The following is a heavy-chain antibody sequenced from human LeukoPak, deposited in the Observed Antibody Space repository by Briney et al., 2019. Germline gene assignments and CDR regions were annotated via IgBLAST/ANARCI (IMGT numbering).Heavy chain of an antibody. Sequence: GGSLRLSCAASGFTFSSYGMHWVRQAPGKGLEWVAVISYDGSNKYYADSVKGRFTISRDNSKNTLYLQMNSLRAEDTAVYYCARDRASGSYYIIDYWGQEPWSPSPQ. CDR3: ARDRASGSYYIIDY. CDR2: ISYDGSNK. J-gene: IGHJ4*01. V-gene: IGHV3-30*03. CDR1: GFTFSSYG. D-gene: IGHD1-26*01.